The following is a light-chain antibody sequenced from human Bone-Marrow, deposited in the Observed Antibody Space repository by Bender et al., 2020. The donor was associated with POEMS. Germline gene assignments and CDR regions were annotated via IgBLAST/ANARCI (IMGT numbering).Light chain of an antibody. Sequence: QSALTQPRSVSGSPGQSVTISCTGTSSDVGGYNFVSWYQQHPGKAPKFMIYDVSKRPSGVPDRFSGSKSGNTASLTISGLRAEDEADYFCASYSGTDTLGVFGGGTKVTVL. CDR1: SSDVGGYNF. V-gene: IGLV2-11*01. J-gene: IGLJ3*02. CDR2: DVS. CDR3: ASYSGTDTLGV.